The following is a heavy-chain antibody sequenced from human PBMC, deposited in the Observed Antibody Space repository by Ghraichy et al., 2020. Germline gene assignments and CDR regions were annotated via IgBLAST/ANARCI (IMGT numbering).Heavy chain of an antibody. CDR2: INPSGGST. J-gene: IGHJ6*02. CDR3: ARDYYDSSGYYLGPYYYYGMDV. Sequence: ASVKVSCKASGYTFTSYYMHWVRQAPGQGLEWMGIINPSGGSTSYAQKFQGRVTMTRDTSTSTVYMELSSLRSEDTAVYYCARDYYDSSGYYLGPYYYYGMDVWGQGTTVTVSS. D-gene: IGHD3-22*01. CDR1: GYTFTSYY. V-gene: IGHV1-46*03.